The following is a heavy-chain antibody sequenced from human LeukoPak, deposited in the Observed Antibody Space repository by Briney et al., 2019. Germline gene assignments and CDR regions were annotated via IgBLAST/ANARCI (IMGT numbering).Heavy chain of an antibody. V-gene: IGHV3-23*01. Sequence: GGSLRLSCAASGFTFSSYAVSWVRQAPVQGLEWVSAISTSGSSTYYADSVKGRFTISRDNSKNTLYLQMNSLRVEDTAVYYCAIPGPSYRRFDHWGQGTLVTVSS. CDR1: GFTFSSYA. CDR2: ISTSGSST. CDR3: AIPGPSYRRFDH. J-gene: IGHJ4*02. D-gene: IGHD3-16*02.